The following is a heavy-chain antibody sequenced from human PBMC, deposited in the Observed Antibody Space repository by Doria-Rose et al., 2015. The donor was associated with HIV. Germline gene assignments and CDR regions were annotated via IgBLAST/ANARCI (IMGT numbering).Heavy chain of an antibody. V-gene: IGHV2-26*01. CDR1: GVSLSSPGMG. D-gene: IGHD6-13*01. CDR3: ARIKSSRWYHKYYFDF. CDR2: IFSDDER. J-gene: IGHJ4*02. Sequence: QVTLKESGPMLVKPTETLTLTCTVSGVSLSSPGMGVSWIRQPPGKALEWLANIFSDDERSYKTSLKSRLTISRGTSKSQAVLTMTDMDPVDTATYYCARIKSSRWYHKYYFDFWGQGTLVIVSA.